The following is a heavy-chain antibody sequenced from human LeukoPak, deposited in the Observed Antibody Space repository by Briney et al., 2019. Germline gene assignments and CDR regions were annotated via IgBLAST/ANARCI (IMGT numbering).Heavy chain of an antibody. J-gene: IGHJ3*02. D-gene: IGHD3-10*01. CDR2: INPDSGST. CDR1: GYTFTAYY. Sequence: ASVKVSCKASGYTFTAYYMHRVRQAPGQGLEWMAWINPDSGSTNFAQKFQGRITMTRDTSIATAYMELSRLTSDDTAVYYCARQRITMVKNAFDIWGQGTLVTVSS. CDR3: ARQRITMVKNAFDI. V-gene: IGHV1-2*02.